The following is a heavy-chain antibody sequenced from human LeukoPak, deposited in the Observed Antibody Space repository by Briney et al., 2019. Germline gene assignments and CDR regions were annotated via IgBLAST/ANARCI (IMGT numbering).Heavy chain of an antibody. Sequence: PGGSLTLSCAASGFTFSSYEMNWVRQAPGKGLEWVSYIASGGGANRFYSESVKGRFTSSRDNAKNSLYLHMNSLRAEDTGVYYCARIGTTTRGPAGVDVWGQGTTVTVSS. D-gene: IGHD2/OR15-2a*01. J-gene: IGHJ6*02. V-gene: IGHV3-48*03. CDR1: GFTFSSYE. CDR3: ARIGTTTRGPAGVDV. CDR2: IASGGGANR.